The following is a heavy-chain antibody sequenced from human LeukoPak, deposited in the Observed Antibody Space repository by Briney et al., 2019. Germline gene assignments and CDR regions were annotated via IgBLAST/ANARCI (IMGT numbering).Heavy chain of an antibody. CDR2: INPSGGST. J-gene: IGHJ5*02. Sequence: ASVKVSCKASGYTFTSYGISWVRQAPGQGLEWMGIINPSGGSTSYAQKFQGRVTMTRDTSTSTVYMELSSLRSEDTAVYYCARDLHDSSGYYTNPHWFDPWGQGTLVTVSS. V-gene: IGHV1-46*01. D-gene: IGHD3-22*01. CDR1: GYTFTSYG. CDR3: ARDLHDSSGYYTNPHWFDP.